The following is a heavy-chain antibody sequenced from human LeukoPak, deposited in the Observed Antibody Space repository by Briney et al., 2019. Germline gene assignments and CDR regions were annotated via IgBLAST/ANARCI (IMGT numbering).Heavy chain of an antibody. CDR1: GFTFSDYY. V-gene: IGHV3-11*04. D-gene: IGHD2-8*01. J-gene: IGHJ6*02. CDR3: ARTMVLYYYYGMDV. CDR2: ISSSSSTI. Sequence: GGSLRLSCAASGFTFSDYYMSWIRQAPGKGLEWVSYISSSSSTIYYADSVKGRFTISRDNAKNSLYLQMNSLRDEDTAVYYCARTMVLYYYYGMDVWGQGTTVTVSS.